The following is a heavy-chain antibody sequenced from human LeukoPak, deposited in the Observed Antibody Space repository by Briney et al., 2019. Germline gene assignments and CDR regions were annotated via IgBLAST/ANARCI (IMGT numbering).Heavy chain of an antibody. Sequence: GGSLRLSCAASGFTFSSYGMHWVRQDPGKGLEWVAVIWYDGSNKYYADSVKGRFTISRDNSKNTLYLQMNSLRAEDTAVYYCAKDEYCSSTSCYAVDYWGQGTLVTVSS. CDR2: IWYDGSNK. V-gene: IGHV3-33*06. J-gene: IGHJ4*02. CDR3: AKDEYCSSTSCYAVDY. D-gene: IGHD2-2*01. CDR1: GFTFSSYG.